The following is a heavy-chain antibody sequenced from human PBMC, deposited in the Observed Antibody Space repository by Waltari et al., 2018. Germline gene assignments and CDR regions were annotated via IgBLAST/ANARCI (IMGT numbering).Heavy chain of an antibody. Sequence: QVQLVQSGAEVKKPGSSVKVSCKASGGTFSSYSVSWVRQAPGQGLEWMGRIIPILGKANNAQKCQGRVTITAEKSTSTAYMDLGSLRSEDTAVYYGAGLARRREAVAGTVWGQGTLVTVSS. J-gene: IGHJ4*02. CDR3: AGLARRREAVAGTV. CDR1: GGTFSSYS. CDR2: IIPILGKA. V-gene: IGHV1-69*02. D-gene: IGHD6-19*01.